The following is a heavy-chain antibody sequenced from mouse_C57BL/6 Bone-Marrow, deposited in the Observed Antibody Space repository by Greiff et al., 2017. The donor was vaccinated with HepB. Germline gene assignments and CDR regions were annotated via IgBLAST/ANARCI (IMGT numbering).Heavy chain of an antibody. Sequence: EVMLVESGGGLVQSGRSLRLSCATSGFTFSDFYMEWVRQAPGTGLEWIAASRNKANDYTTEYSASVKGRFIVSRDSSQSILHLQKNALRAEDTAIYYCAREANYSNYERVWFAYWGQGTLVTVSA. V-gene: IGHV7-1*01. CDR3: AREANYSNYERVWFAY. CDR1: GFTFSDFY. D-gene: IGHD2-5*01. CDR2: SRNKANDYTT. J-gene: IGHJ3*01.